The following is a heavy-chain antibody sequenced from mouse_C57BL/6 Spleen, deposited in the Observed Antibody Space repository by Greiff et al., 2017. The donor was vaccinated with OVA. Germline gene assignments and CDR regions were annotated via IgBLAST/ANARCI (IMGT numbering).Heavy chain of an antibody. D-gene: IGHD1-1*01. CDR3: ARYYYGSSPDFDY. Sequence: QVQLQQPGAELVKPGASVKMSCKASGYTFTSYWITWVKQRPGQGLEWIGDIYPGSGSTNYNEKFKSKATLTVDTSSSTAYMQLSSLTSEDSAVYYCARYYYGSSPDFDYWGQGTTLTVSS. J-gene: IGHJ2*01. CDR2: IYPGSGST. V-gene: IGHV1-55*01. CDR1: GYTFTSYW.